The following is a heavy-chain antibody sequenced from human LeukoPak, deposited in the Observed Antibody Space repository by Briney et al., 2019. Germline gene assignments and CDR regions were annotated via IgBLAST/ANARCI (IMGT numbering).Heavy chain of an antibody. CDR1: GGSFSGYY. CDR3: ARGHLRLPRPGRFDY. CDR2: INRSGST. J-gene: IGHJ4*02. D-gene: IGHD3-3*02. Sequence: SETLSLTCAVYGGSFSGYYWSWIRQPPGKGLEWIGEINRSGSTNYNPSLKSRVTISVDTSKNQFSLKLSSVTAADTAVYYCARGHLRLPRPGRFDYWGQGTLVTVSS. V-gene: IGHV4-34*01.